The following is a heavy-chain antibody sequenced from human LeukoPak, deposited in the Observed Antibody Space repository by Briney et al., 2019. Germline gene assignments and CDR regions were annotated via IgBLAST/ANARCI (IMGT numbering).Heavy chain of an antibody. J-gene: IGHJ4*02. Sequence: PGGSLRLSCVASGFTFNTYAMSWVRQAPGKGLEWVSAISGSGGSTYYADSVKGRFTISRDNSKNTLYLQMNSLRAEDTAVYYCAKELRRSSSSFDYWGQGTLVTVST. CDR2: ISGSGGST. CDR1: GFTFNTYA. CDR3: AKELRRSSSSFDY. D-gene: IGHD6-6*01. V-gene: IGHV3-23*01.